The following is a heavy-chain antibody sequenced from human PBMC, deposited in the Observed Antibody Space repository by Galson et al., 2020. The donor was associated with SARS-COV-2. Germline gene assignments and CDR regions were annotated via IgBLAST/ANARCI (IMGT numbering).Heavy chain of an antibody. CDR1: GFSLSTSGVG. CDR3: AHLYYDILTGYSNWFDP. D-gene: IGHD3-9*01. CDR2: IYWDDDK. V-gene: IGHV2-5*02. J-gene: IGHJ5*02. Sequence: SGPTLVKPTQTLTLTCTFSGFSLSTSGVGVGWIRQPPGKALEWLALIYWDDDKRYSPSLKIRLTITKDTSKNQVVLTMTNMDPVDTATYYCAHLYYDILTGYSNWFDPWGQGTLVTVSS.